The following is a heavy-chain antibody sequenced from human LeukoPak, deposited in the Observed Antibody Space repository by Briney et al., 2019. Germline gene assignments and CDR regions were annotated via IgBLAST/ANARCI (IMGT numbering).Heavy chain of an antibody. CDR1: GFTFSSYW. CDR2: IKQDGSEK. Sequence: GGSLRLSCAASGFTFSSYWMSWVRQAPGKGLERVANIKQDGSEKYYVDSVKGRFTISRDNAKNSLYLQMNSLRAEDTAVYYCARDFDSYYYGSAIDYWGQGTLVTVSS. V-gene: IGHV3-7*01. D-gene: IGHD3-10*01. CDR3: ARDFDSYYYGSAIDY. J-gene: IGHJ4*02.